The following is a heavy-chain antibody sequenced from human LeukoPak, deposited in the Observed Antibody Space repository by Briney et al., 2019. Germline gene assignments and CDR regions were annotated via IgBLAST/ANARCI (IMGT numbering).Heavy chain of an antibody. J-gene: IGHJ3*02. D-gene: IGHD3-22*01. CDR1: GFTFSSYN. V-gene: IGHV3-21*01. Sequence: PGGSLRLSCAASGFTFSSYNMNWVRQAPGKGLEWVSSISSRSNYIYLADSLKGRFTISRDNAKNSLYLQMNSLRAEDTAMYYCARDRAVYSDSRGYYPDAFDIWGQGTMVIVSS. CDR2: ISSRSNYI. CDR3: ARDRAVYSDSRGYYPDAFDI.